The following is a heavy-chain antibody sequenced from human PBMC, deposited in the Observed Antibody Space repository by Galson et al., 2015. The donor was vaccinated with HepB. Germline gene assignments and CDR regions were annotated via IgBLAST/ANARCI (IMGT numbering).Heavy chain of an antibody. Sequence: SLRLSCAASGFTFSSYWMSWVRQAPGKGLEWVAFRRHDGSNIYYADSVKGRFTISRDNSKNTLYLQMHSLRPEDTAVYYCTRAGLHYYGSGSFLDYWGQGTLVTVSS. D-gene: IGHD3-10*01. V-gene: IGHV3-30*02. CDR1: GFTFSSYW. J-gene: IGHJ4*02. CDR2: RRHDGSNI. CDR3: TRAGLHYYGSGSFLDY.